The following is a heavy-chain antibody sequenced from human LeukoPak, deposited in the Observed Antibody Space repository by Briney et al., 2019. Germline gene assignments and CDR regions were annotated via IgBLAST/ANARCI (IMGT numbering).Heavy chain of an antibody. CDR2: ISYDGSNK. V-gene: IGHV3-30*18. Sequence: GGSLRLSCAASGFTFSSYGMHWVRQAPGKGLEWVAVISYDGSNKYYADSVKGRFTISRDNSKNTLYLQMNSLRAEDTAEYYCAKKGNSGSPRPLDYWGQGTLVIVSS. D-gene: IGHD5-12*01. J-gene: IGHJ4*02. CDR3: AKKGNSGSPRPLDY. CDR1: GFTFSSYG.